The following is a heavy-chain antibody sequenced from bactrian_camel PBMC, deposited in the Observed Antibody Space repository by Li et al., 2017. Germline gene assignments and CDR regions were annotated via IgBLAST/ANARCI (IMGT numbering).Heavy chain of an antibody. D-gene: IGHD3*01. CDR3: AARSIGWCMYWVSSSPYVRKHAFREPNA. J-gene: IGHJ6*01. CDR1: GFTFDDYD. V-gene: IGHV3S55*01. CDR2: RNTGGGT. Sequence: HVQLVESGGGSVQAGGSLRLSCTASGFTFDDYDMGWYRQAPGNECELVSTRNTGGGTYYSDSVKGRFAISRDSAKNILYLQMHSLKPEDTAMYYCAARSIGWCMYWVSSSPYVRKHAFREPNAWGQGTQVTVS.